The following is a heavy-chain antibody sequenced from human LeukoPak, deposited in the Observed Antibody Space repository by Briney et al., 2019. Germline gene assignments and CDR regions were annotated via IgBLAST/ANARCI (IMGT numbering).Heavy chain of an antibody. D-gene: IGHD5-18*01. V-gene: IGHV3-21*04. CDR2: ITSSSSHI. CDR3: ARYSYGHEGDLGMDV. CDR1: GFTFSSYS. J-gene: IGHJ6*02. Sequence: GGSLRLSCAASGFTFSSYSMNWVRQAPGKGLEWVSSITSSSSHIYYADSMKGRFTISRDNAENSLYLQMNSLRAEDTAVYYCARYSYGHEGDLGMDVWGQGTTVTVSS.